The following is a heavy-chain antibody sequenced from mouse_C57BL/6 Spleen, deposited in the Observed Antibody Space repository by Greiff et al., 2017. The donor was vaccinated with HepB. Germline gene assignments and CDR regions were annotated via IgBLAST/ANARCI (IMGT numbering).Heavy chain of an antibody. Sequence: QVQLQQPGAELVKPGASVKLSCKASGYTFTSYWMHWVKQRPGQGLEWIGMIHPNSGSTNYNEKFKSKATLTVDKSSSTAYMQLSTLTSEDSAVYDCARSDDGGGCDNGGQGTTLTVSS. V-gene: IGHV1-64*01. J-gene: IGHJ2*01. CDR1: GYTFTSYW. CDR3: ARSDDGGGCDN. CDR2: IHPNSGST. D-gene: IGHD1-1*02.